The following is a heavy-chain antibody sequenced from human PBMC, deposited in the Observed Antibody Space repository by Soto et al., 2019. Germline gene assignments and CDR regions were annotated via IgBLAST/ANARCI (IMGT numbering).Heavy chain of an antibody. Sequence: EAQLLESGGELIQPGGSLRLSCAASGFTYSSHGMSWVRQAPGKGLEWIAGLSRGGGSTYYADSVKGRFTISRDNSKNTLDLIMNSLRVEDTARYYCARDGQYITDVFDILGQGTMVTVSS. V-gene: IGHV3-23*01. CDR2: LSRGGGST. CDR1: GFTYSSHG. CDR3: ARDGQYITDVFDI. D-gene: IGHD1-20*01. J-gene: IGHJ3*02.